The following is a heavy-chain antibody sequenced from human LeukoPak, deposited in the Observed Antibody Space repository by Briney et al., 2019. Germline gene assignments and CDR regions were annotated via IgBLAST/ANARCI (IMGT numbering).Heavy chain of an antibody. D-gene: IGHD1-26*01. CDR1: GFTFSSYA. J-gene: IGHJ4*02. V-gene: IGHV3-23*01. Sequence: GGSLRLSCAASGFTFSSYAMSWVRQAPGKGLEWVSAISGSGGSTYYAASVKGRFTISRDNSKNTLYLQMNSLRAGDTAVYYCAKTVGATLYYFDYWGQGTLVTVSS. CDR2: ISGSGGST. CDR3: AKTVGATLYYFDY.